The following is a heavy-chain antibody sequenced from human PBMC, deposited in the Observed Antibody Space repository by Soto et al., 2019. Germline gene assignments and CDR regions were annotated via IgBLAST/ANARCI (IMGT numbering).Heavy chain of an antibody. V-gene: IGHV4-30-4*08. Sequence: SETLSLTCTVSGGSISSDNYHWTWIRQSPGKGLEWIGYIYYSGSIFYNPSFKSRVTISVDTSKNQFSLQLSSVTAADTAVYFCAREGDGGDRDYYGLDVWGQGTTVTVSS. CDR1: GGSISSDNYH. J-gene: IGHJ6*02. CDR3: AREGDGGDRDYYGLDV. D-gene: IGHD2-21*02. CDR2: IYYSGSI.